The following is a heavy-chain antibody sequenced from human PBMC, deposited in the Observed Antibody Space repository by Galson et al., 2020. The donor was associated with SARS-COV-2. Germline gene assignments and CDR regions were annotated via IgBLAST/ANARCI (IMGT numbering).Heavy chain of an antibody. D-gene: IGHD6-19*01. V-gene: IGHV4-39*01. Sequence: SETLSLTCTVSGGSISSSSYYWVWIRQTPGKGLEWLGSIYYSGSTYYNPSLKSRVTISVDTSKNQFSLKLTSVTATDTAVYFCAQENSSGYKTLDHWGQGTLVTVSS. CDR2: IYYSGST. CDR1: GGSISSSSYY. CDR3: AQENSSGYKTLDH. J-gene: IGHJ4*02.